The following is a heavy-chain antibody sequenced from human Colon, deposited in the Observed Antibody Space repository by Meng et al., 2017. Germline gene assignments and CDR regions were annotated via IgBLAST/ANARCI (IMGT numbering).Heavy chain of an antibody. CDR2: ISTNSNYI. Sequence: GGSLRLSCAASGFTFSDYSMNWVRQAPGKGLEWVSSISTNSNYIYYVDSVKGRFTISRDNAKNSLYLQMNSLTAEDTAVYYCARSYDSGSFYSPWGQGNLVNGAS. V-gene: IGHV3-21*01. CDR3: ARSYDSGSFYSP. CDR1: GFTFSDYS. D-gene: IGHD3-10*01. J-gene: IGHJ5*02.